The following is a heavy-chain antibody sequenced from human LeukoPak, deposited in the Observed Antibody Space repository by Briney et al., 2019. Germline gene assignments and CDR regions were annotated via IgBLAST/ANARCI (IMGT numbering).Heavy chain of an antibody. CDR1: GFTFDDYA. Sequence: GGSLRLSCAASGFTFDDYAMHWVRQAPGKGLEWVSSISWNSGTMVYADSVKGRFTISRDNAKNSLYLQMNSLRAEDTALYYCAKDGRFISAAGTFDYWGQGTLVTVSS. CDR3: AKDGRFISAAGTFDY. J-gene: IGHJ4*02. CDR2: ISWNSGTM. D-gene: IGHD6-13*01. V-gene: IGHV3-9*01.